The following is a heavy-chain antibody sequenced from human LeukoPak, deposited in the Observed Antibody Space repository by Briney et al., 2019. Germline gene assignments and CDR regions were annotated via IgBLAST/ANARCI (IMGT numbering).Heavy chain of an antibody. J-gene: IGHJ5*02. CDR2: IYYSGST. CDR3: ARGRGITSYARFDP. CDR1: GGSFSGYY. V-gene: IGHV4-34*09. D-gene: IGHD3-16*01. Sequence: KPSETLSFTCAVYGGSFSGYYWSWIRQPPGKGLEWIGYIYYSGSTYYNPSLKSRVTISVDTSKNQFSLKLSSVTAADTAVYYCARGRGITSYARFDPWGQGTLVTVSS.